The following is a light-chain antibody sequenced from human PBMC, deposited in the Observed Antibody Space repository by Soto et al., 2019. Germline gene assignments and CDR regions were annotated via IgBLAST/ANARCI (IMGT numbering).Light chain of an antibody. Sequence: SYELTQPPSVSVAPGQTASKTCGGDTMRIKNVHWYQQKAGQAPVLVVYDDTGRSSGIPERFSGSNHENTATLTINRVEAEDEADFYCQVWDSKRNHVVFGGGTKVTVL. CDR1: TMRIKN. V-gene: IGLV3-21*02. CDR3: QVWDSKRNHVV. CDR2: DDT. J-gene: IGLJ3*02.